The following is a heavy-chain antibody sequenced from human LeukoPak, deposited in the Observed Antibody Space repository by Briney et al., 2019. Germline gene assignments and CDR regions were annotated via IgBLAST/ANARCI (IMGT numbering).Heavy chain of an antibody. CDR1: GFTFSGSA. V-gene: IGHV3-73*01. CDR2: IRSKANTYAT. D-gene: IGHD6-13*01. CDR3: SAAVGTDFYDYGMDV. Sequence: GGSLKLSCAASGFTFSGSAMYWVRQASGKGLEWVGRIRSKANTYATAYAASVKGRFSISRDDSKNTAYLQLNSLKTEDTAVYYCSAAVGTDFYDYGMDVWGQGTTVTVSS. J-gene: IGHJ6*02.